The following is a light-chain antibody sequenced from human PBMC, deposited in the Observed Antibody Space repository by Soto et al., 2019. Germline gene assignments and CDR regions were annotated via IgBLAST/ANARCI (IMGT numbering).Light chain of an antibody. CDR1: QNVSSN. CDR2: GAS. Sequence: EIVMTQSPATLSVSPGERDTLSCRASQNVSSNFAWYQQKPGQAPRLLIYGASTRATGIPARFRGSGSGTEFTLMISSLQSEYFTVCDCQKYDNWPAFGPGLKVYIK. J-gene: IGKJ3*01. V-gene: IGKV3-15*01. CDR3: QKYDNWPA.